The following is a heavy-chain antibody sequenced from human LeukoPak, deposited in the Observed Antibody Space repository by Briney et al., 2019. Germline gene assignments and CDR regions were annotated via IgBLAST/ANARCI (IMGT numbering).Heavy chain of an antibody. CDR3: ARETWELYFDY. CDR1: GGTFISYA. CDR2: IIPIFGTA. Sequence: ASVKVSCKASGGTFISYAISWVRRAPGQGLEWMGGIIPIFGTANYAQKFQGRVTITADESTSTAYMELSSLRSEDTAVYYCARETWELYFDYWGQGTLVTVSS. V-gene: IGHV1-69*13. D-gene: IGHD1-26*01. J-gene: IGHJ4*02.